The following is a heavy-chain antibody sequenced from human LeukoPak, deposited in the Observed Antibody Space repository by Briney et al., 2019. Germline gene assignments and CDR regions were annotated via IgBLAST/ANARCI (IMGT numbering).Heavy chain of an antibody. Sequence: GGSLRLSCAASGFTFSGYSMIWVRQAPGKGLEWVSSISRSSTYIYYADSVKGRFTISRDNAENSLYLQMNSLSAEDTAVYYCARDPHSEYQLYYCYMDVWGKGTTVTVSS. CDR2: ISRSSTYI. J-gene: IGHJ6*03. CDR3: ARDPHSEYQLYYCYMDV. D-gene: IGHD2-2*01. CDR1: GFTFSGYS. V-gene: IGHV3-21*01.